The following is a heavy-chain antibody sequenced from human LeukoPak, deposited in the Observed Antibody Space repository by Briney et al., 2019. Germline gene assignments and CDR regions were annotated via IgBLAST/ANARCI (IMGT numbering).Heavy chain of an antibody. V-gene: IGHV4-39*01. CDR2: IYHSGST. D-gene: IGHD3-10*01. CDR1: GGSISSSSYY. Sequence: KPSETLSLTCTVSGGSISSSSYYWGWIRQPPGKGLEWIGSIYHSGSTYYNPSLKSRATISVDTSKNQFSLKLRSVTAADTAVYYCASRDYYGSGSYYYGYWGQGTLVTVSS. J-gene: IGHJ4*02. CDR3: ASRDYYGSGSYYYGY.